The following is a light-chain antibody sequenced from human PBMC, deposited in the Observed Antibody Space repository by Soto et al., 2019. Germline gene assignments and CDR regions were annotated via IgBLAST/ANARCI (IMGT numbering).Light chain of an antibody. CDR3: QTWGTGIQV. Sequence: QAVVTQSPSASASLGASVKLTCTRSSGHSSYAIAWHQQQPEKGPRYLMKLNSDGSHSKGDGIPARFSGSSSGAERYLTISSLQSEDEADYYCQTWGTGIQVFGGGTKLTVL. CDR1: SGHSSYA. J-gene: IGLJ2*01. V-gene: IGLV4-69*01. CDR2: LNSDGSH.